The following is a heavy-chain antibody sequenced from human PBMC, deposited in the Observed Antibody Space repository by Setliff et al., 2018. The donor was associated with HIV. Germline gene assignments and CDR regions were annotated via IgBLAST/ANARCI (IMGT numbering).Heavy chain of an antibody. Sequence: SQTLSLTCAVSGDSISASYWNWIRQFPGGGLEWIGYIYYSGSTNYNPSLKSRVTISVDTSKNQFSLKLSSVTAADTAVYYCARDSSSSIIRPKSWFDPWGQGTLVTVSS. CDR2: IYYSGST. V-gene: IGHV4-59*01. J-gene: IGHJ5*02. CDR1: GDSISASY. D-gene: IGHD6-13*01. CDR3: ARDSSSSIIRPKSWFDP.